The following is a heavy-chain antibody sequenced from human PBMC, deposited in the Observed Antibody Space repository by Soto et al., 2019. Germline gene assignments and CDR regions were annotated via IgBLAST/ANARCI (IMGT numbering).Heavy chain of an antibody. J-gene: IGHJ5*02. V-gene: IGHV3-23*01. CDR3: ARIMTTVSEDWFDP. CDR2: ISGSGGST. CDR1: GFTFSSYA. D-gene: IGHD4-17*01. Sequence: EVPLLESGGGLVQPGGSLRLSCAASGFTFSSYAMSWVRQAPGTGLEWVSGISGSGGSTFYADSVKGRFTISRDNSKNTLYLQMNSLRAEDTAVYYCARIMTTVSEDWFDPWGQGTLVIVSS.